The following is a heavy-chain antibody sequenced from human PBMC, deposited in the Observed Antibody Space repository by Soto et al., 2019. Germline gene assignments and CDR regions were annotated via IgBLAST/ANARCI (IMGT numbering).Heavy chain of an antibody. V-gene: IGHV3-30*18. J-gene: IGHJ4*02. CDR3: ANLGYCSDGSFYNPPIDY. D-gene: IGHD2-15*01. CDR2: ISYDGSKE. CDR1: GFTLSSYG. Sequence: QVQLVESGGGVVQPGRSLRLSCAASGFTLSSYGMHWVRQAPGKGLEWVALISYDGSKENYADSVKGRFTISRDNSKNTLYLQMNSLRPEETAVYYCANLGYCSDGSFYNPPIDYWGQGTMVTVSS.